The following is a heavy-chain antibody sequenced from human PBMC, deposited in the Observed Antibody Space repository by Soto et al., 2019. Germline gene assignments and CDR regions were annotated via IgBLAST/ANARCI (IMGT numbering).Heavy chain of an antibody. CDR3: AAYSHKGY. J-gene: IGHJ4*02. CDR1: GFTVSNNY. CDR2: IYSGGST. V-gene: IGHV3-66*01. D-gene: IGHD3-16*01. Sequence: EEQLVESGGDLVQPGGSLRLSCAASGFTVSNNYMSWVRQAPGKGPEWVSLIYSGGSTYYADSVKGRFTISRDSSKNTLYLQMNSLSAEDTAMYYCAAYSHKGYWGQGTLVTVSS.